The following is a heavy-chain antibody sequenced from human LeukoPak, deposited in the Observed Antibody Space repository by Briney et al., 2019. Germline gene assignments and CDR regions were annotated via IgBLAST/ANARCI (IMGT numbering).Heavy chain of an antibody. Sequence: GGSLRLSCAASGFTFRSYGIHWVRQAPGKGLEWLAFIWYDEITKNYADSVKGRFTISRDNSKNTLYVQLNSLRPDDTAVYYCAKDSSDYYFDYWGQGTLVTVSS. V-gene: IGHV3-30*02. CDR2: IWYDEITK. D-gene: IGHD3-22*01. CDR3: AKDSSDYYFDY. J-gene: IGHJ4*02. CDR1: GFTFRSYG.